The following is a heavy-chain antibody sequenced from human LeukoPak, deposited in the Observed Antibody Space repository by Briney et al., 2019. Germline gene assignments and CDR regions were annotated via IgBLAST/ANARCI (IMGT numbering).Heavy chain of an antibody. CDR3: ARVTGYSYGYDGMDV. CDR2: INPNSGGT. D-gene: IGHD5-18*01. V-gene: IGHV1-2*02. Sequence: GASVKVSCKVSGYTLAELSMHWVRQAPGQGLEWMGWINPNSGGTNYAQKFQGRVTMTRDTSISTAYMELSRLRSDDTAVYYCARVTGYSYGYDGMDVWGQGTTVTVSS. CDR1: GYTLAELS. J-gene: IGHJ6*02.